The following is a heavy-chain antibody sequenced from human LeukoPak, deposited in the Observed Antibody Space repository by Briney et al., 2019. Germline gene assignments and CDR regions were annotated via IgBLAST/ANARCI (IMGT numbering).Heavy chain of an antibody. V-gene: IGHV4-39*01. CDR1: GDSNSSSSYY. J-gene: IGHJ4*02. Sequence: SETLSLTCTVSGDSNSSSSYYWGWIRQPPGKGLEWIGRISYSGTTYYKPSLRSRVTMCVDTSKNQFSLKLSSVTAADTALYYCARRYCNDCAIEDWGQGTLVTVSS. CDR2: ISYSGTT. D-gene: IGHD2-21*01. CDR3: ARRYCNDCAIED.